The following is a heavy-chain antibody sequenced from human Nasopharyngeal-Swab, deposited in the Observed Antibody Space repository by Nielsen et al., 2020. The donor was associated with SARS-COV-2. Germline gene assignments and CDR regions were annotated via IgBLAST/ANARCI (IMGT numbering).Heavy chain of an antibody. CDR1: GFTVSSNY. Sequence: GGSLRLSCAASGFTVSSNYMSWVRQAPGKGLEWVSIIYNGGSTYYADSVKGRFTISRDNSKNTLYLQMNSLRAEDTAVYYCARASSGYDEWYFDLWGRGTLVTVSS. D-gene: IGHD5-12*01. J-gene: IGHJ2*01. V-gene: IGHV3-53*01. CDR2: IYNGGST. CDR3: ARASSGYDEWYFDL.